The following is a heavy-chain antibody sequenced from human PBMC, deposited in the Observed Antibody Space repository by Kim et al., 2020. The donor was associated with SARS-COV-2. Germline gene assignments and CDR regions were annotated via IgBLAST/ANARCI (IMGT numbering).Heavy chain of an antibody. J-gene: IGHJ6*02. CDR3: ARDSCGGECHRGGMDV. V-gene: IGHV1-69*01. Sequence: LQGEVTITADESTSTAYMELSSLRSEDTAVYYCARDSCGGECHRGGMDVWGQGTTVTVSS. D-gene: IGHD2-21*01.